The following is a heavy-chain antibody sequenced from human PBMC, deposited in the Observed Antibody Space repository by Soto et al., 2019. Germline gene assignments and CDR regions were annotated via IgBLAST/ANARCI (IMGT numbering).Heavy chain of an antibody. V-gene: IGHV1-8*01. CDR3: INGGSYFPWSPQTTDY. J-gene: IGHJ4*02. CDR1: GYTFTSYD. Sequence: QVQLVQSGAEVKKPGASVKVSCKASGYTFTSYDINWVRQATGQGLEWMGWMNPNSGNTGYAQKFQGRVTMTRNTSISTAYRELSSLRSEDTAVPVLINGGSYFPWSPQTTDYWGQGTLVTVSS. CDR2: MNPNSGNT. D-gene: IGHD1-26*01.